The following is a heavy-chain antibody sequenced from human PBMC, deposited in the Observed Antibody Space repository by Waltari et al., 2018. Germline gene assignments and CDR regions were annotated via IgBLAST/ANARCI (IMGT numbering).Heavy chain of an antibody. CDR3: ASEYCSSTSCSGALDV. CDR1: GGTFSSYA. CDR2: IIPIFGTA. D-gene: IGHD2-2*01. V-gene: IGHV1-69*05. J-gene: IGHJ6*02. Sequence: QVQLVQSGAEVKKPGSSVKVSCKASGGTFSSYAINWVRQAPGQGLEWMGGIIPIFGTANYAQKFQGRVTITTDESTSTAYMELSSLRSEDTAVYYCASEYCSSTSCSGALDVWGQGTTVTVSS.